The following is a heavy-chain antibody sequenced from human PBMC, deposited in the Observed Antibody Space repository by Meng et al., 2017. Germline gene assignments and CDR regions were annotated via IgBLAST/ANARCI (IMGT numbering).Heavy chain of an antibody. Sequence: ASGPGLVKSSGTLSLTCAGSGGSNSSNNWCGWVRQPPGKGLQWSGEVYHNGNANYNPSLKSRVTISVDKSKNQFSPKLSFVAAADTAIYYCARELDAVGVTAYDLWGQGTLVTVSS. V-gene: IGHV4-4*02. J-gene: IGHJ4*02. D-gene: IGHD2-21*02. CDR2: VYHNGNA. CDR1: GGSNSSNNW. CDR3: ARELDAVGVTAYDL.